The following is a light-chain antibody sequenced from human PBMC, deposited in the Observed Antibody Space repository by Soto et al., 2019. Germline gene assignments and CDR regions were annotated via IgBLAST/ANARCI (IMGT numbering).Light chain of an antibody. V-gene: IGKV3-20*01. CDR2: GAS. CDR1: QSVSSSY. CDR3: QQYGSSLFS. Sequence: EIVLTQSPGTLSLSPGERATLSCRASQSVSSSYLAWYQQKPGQAPRLLIYGASSGATGIPDRFSGSGSGTDFTLTISGLEPEDFAVYYCQQYGSSLFSFGPGTKVDIK. J-gene: IGKJ3*01.